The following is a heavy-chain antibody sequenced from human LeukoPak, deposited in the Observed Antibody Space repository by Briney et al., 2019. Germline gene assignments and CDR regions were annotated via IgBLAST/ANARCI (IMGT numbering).Heavy chain of an antibody. D-gene: IGHD2-15*01. Sequence: SETLSLTCTVSGGSISSYYWSWIRQPPGKGLEWIGYIYYSGSTNYNPSLKSRVTISVDTSKNQFSLKLSSVTAADTAVYYCARDRGTQDIVVVVAATTGTFDYWGQGTLVTVSS. J-gene: IGHJ4*02. CDR2: IYYSGST. CDR1: GGSISSYY. V-gene: IGHV4-59*12. CDR3: ARDRGTQDIVVVVAATTGTFDY.